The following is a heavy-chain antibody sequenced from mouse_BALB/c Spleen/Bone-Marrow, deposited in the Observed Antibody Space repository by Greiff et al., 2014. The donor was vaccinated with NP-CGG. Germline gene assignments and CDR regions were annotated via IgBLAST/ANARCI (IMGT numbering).Heavy chain of an antibody. CDR1: GYTFTSSW. J-gene: IGHJ2*01. D-gene: IGHD1-1*01. CDR2: IHPNSGNT. V-gene: IGHV1S130*01. Sequence: VQLQQSGSVLVRPGASVKLSCKASGYTFTSSWMHWAKQRPGQGLEWIGEIHPNSGNTNYNEKFKGRATLTVDTSSSTAYVDLRSLTSEDSAVYYCANYYGSSSYWGQGTTLTVSS. CDR3: ANYYGSSSY.